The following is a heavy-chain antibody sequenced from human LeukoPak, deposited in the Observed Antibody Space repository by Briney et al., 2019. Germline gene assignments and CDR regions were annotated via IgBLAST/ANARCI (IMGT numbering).Heavy chain of an antibody. D-gene: IGHD3-9*01. J-gene: IGHJ6*04. V-gene: IGHV4-61*01. CDR1: GGSVSSGSYY. CDR2: IYYSGST. Sequence: SETLSLTCTVSGGSVSSGSYYWSWIRQPPGKGPEWIGYIYYSGSTNYNPSLKSRVTISVDTSKNQFSLKLSSVTAADTAVYYCARGDYDILTRTYYYYYYGMDVWGKGTTVTVSS. CDR3: ARGDYDILTRTYYYYYYGMDV.